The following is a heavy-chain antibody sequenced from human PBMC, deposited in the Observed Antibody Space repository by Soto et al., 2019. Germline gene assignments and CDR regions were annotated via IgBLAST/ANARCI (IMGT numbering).Heavy chain of an antibody. J-gene: IGHJ3*01. V-gene: IGHV3-23*01. CDR3: VKRGPNWGAFDF. CDR2: IGGSDGDSDGVP. CDR1: GFILNNYA. Sequence: VQLLESGGDLVQPGGSLRLSCVAAGFILNNYAMSWDRQASGKGLEWVSTIGGSDGDSDGVPWYADSVKGRFTISRDSSANTLFLHMANLRAADSARYYFVKRGPNWGAFDFWGQGTTVVVSS. D-gene: IGHD7-27*01.